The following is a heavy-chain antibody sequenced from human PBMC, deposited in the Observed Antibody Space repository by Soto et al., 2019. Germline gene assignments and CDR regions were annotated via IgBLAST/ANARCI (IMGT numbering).Heavy chain of an antibody. J-gene: IGHJ4*02. Sequence: QVQLQESCPGLVKPSETLSLTCTVSGGSISSYYWSWIRQPPGKGLEWIGYIYYSGSTNYNPSLKSRVTISVDTSKNQFSLKLSSVTAADTAVYYCARDETGTTMIVDWGQGTLVTVSS. CDR2: IYYSGST. D-gene: IGHD3-22*01. CDR3: ARDETGTTMIVD. V-gene: IGHV4-59*01. CDR1: GGSISSYY.